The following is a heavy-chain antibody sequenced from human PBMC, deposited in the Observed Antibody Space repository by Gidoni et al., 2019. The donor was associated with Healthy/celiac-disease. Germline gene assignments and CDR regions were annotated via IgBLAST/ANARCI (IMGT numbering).Heavy chain of an antibody. V-gene: IGHV3-21*01. J-gene: IGHJ3*02. D-gene: IGHD6-13*01. CDR2: ISSSSSYI. CDR1: GFTFSSYS. CDR3: ARDLAAAGTAFDI. Sequence: EVQLVESGGGLVKPGGSLRLSCEDSGFTFSSYSMNVVRQAPGKGLEWISSISSSSSYISYADSVKGRFTISRDNAKNSLYLQMNSLRAEDTAVYYCARDLAAAGTAFDIWGQGTMVTVSS.